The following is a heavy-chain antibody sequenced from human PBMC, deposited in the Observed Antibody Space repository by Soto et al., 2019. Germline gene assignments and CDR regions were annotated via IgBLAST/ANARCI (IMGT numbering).Heavy chain of an antibody. Sequence: GGSLRLSCAASGFTFSSYAMSWVRQAPGKGLEWVSAISGSGGSTYYADSVKGRFTISRDNSKNTLYLQMNSLRAEDTAVYYCAKSAMVRGVIPISWFDPWGQGTLVTVSS. CDR3: AKSAMVRGVIPISWFDP. CDR2: ISGSGGST. D-gene: IGHD3-10*01. J-gene: IGHJ5*02. CDR1: GFTFSSYA. V-gene: IGHV3-23*01.